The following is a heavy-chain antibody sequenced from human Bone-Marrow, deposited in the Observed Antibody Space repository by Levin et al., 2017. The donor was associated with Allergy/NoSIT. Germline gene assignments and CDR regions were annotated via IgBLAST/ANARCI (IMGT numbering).Heavy chain of an antibody. CDR2: IKSKTDGGTT. CDR3: TTDDGFGVVVPAAIRIGAFDS. V-gene: IGHV3-15*01. CDR1: GFTFSNAW. Sequence: SCAASGFTFSNAWMSWVRQAPGKGLEWVGRIKSKTDGGTTDYAAPVKGRFTISRDDSKNTLYLQMNSLKTEDTAVYYCTTDDGFGVVVPAAIRIGAFDSWGQGTMVTVSS. D-gene: IGHD2-2*02. J-gene: IGHJ3*02.